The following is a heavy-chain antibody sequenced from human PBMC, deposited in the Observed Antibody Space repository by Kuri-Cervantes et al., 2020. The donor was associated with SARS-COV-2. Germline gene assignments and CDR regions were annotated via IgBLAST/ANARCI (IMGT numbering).Heavy chain of an antibody. CDR1: GFTFSSYW. D-gene: IGHD1-1*01. J-gene: IGHJ6*02. V-gene: IGHV3-74*01. CDR3: ASSGNWYGMDV. CDR2: TNSDGSST. Sequence: GESLKISCAASGFTFSSYWMHWARQAPGKGLVWVSRTNSDGSSTSYADSVKGRFTISRDNAKNTLYLQMNSLRAEDTAVYYCASSGNWYGMDVWGQGTTVTVSS.